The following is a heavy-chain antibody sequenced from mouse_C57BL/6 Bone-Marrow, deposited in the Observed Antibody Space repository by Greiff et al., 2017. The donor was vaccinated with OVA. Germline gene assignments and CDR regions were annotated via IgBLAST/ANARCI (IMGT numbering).Heavy chain of an antibody. CDR2: IHPNSGST. J-gene: IGHJ1*03. V-gene: IGHV1-64*01. CDR1: GYTFTSYW. CDR3: ARARLYYGSSYWYFDV. D-gene: IGHD1-1*01. Sequence: VKLQQPGAELVKPGASVKLSCKASGYTFTSYWMHWVKQRPGQGLEWIGMIHPNSGSTNYNEKFKSKATLTVDKSSSTAYMQLSSLTSEDSAVYYCARARLYYGSSYWYFDVWGTGTTVTVSS.